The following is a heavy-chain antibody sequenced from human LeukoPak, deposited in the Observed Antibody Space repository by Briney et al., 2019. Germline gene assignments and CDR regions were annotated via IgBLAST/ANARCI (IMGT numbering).Heavy chain of an antibody. Sequence: PSETLSLTCAVSGYSISSGYYWGWIRQPPGKRLEWIGSIYYSGSTHYNPSLKSRVTISVDTSKNQFSLRLSSVTAADTAVYYCARNESSGYFDYWGQGTLVTVSS. CDR1: GYSISSGYY. CDR3: ARNESSGYFDY. J-gene: IGHJ4*02. V-gene: IGHV4-38-2*01. D-gene: IGHD3-22*01. CDR2: IYYSGST.